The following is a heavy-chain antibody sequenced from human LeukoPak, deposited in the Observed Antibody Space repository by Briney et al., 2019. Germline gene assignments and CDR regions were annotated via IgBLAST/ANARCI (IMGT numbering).Heavy chain of an antibody. J-gene: IGHJ3*02. CDR2: VNHSGST. V-gene: IGHV4-34*01. CDR1: GGSFSGYY. D-gene: IGHD6-13*01. CDR3: ARGTYSSTWPDAFDI. Sequence: PSETLSLTCAVYGGSFSGYYWSWIRQPPGKGLEWLGEVNHSGSTNYNPSLKSRLTISVDTSKNQFSLKLSSVTAADTAVYYCARGTYSSTWPDAFDIWGQGTMVTASS.